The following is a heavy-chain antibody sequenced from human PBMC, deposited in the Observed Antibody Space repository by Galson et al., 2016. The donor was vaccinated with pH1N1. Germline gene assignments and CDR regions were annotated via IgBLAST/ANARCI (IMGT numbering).Heavy chain of an antibody. D-gene: IGHD3-22*01. CDR2: ISGLGVKT. V-gene: IGHV3-23*01. J-gene: IGHJ3*02. CDR1: GFTFSYHA. CDR3: ARVVNYYDSSGDDAVDI. Sequence: LRLSCAASGFTFSYHAMTWVRQAPGKGLEWVSGISGLGVKTYYADSVRGRFIISRDNSKNTLSLHVNSLRAEETAVYYCARVVNYYDSSGDDAVDIWGQGTVVTVSS.